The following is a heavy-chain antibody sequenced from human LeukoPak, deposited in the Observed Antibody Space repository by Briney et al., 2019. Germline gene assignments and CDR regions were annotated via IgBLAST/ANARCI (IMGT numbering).Heavy chain of an antibody. J-gene: IGHJ4*02. Sequence: GGSLRLSCAASGFTFSSYAMSWVRQPPGKGLEWVSAISGSGGSTYYADSVKGRFTISRDNSKNTLYLQMNSRRAEDTAVYYCAKGGCSSTSCPSPDFDYWGQGTLVTVSS. V-gene: IGHV3-23*01. CDR2: ISGSGGST. CDR1: GFTFSSYA. CDR3: AKGGCSSTSCPSPDFDY. D-gene: IGHD2-2*01.